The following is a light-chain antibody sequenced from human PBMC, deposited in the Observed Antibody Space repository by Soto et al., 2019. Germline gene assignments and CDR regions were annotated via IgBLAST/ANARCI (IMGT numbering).Light chain of an antibody. CDR3: QQYNNWPRT. CDR1: QSVNSN. CDR2: GTS. V-gene: IGKV3-15*01. Sequence: DIMLTQSPATLSLSPGERAPLYCRASQSVNSNLAWYQQKAGQAPRLLIYGTSTRATGIPARFSGSGSGTDFTLTISSLQFEDFAVYYCQQYNNWPRTFGQGTKVDIK. J-gene: IGKJ1*01.